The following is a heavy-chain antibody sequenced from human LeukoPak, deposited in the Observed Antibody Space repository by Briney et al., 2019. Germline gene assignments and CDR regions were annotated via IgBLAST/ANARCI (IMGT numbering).Heavy chain of an antibody. CDR2: IYTSGSI. D-gene: IGHD1-26*01. CDR1: GGSISSYY. CDR3: ARENSGSYREFDY. V-gene: IGHV4-4*07. Sequence: SETLSLTCTVSGGSISSYYWSWIRQPAGKGLEWIGRIYTSGSINYNASLKSRVSMSVDTSKNQFSLKLSSVTAADTAVFYCARENSGSYREFDYWGQGTLVTVSS. J-gene: IGHJ4*02.